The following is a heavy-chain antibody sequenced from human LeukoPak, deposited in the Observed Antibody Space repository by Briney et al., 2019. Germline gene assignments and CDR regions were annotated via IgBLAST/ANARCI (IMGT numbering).Heavy chain of an antibody. V-gene: IGHV3-30*18. D-gene: IGHD2-21*01. CDR1: GFTVSSNH. CDR3: AKDRLWLWYFDI. J-gene: IGHJ2*01. Sequence: GGSLRLSCAGSGFTVSSNHMSWVRQAPGKGLELVALISYDGSNKYYADSVKGRFTISRDNSKNTLYLQMNSLRPEDTAVYYCAKDRLWLWYFDIWGRGTLVTVSS. CDR2: ISYDGSNK.